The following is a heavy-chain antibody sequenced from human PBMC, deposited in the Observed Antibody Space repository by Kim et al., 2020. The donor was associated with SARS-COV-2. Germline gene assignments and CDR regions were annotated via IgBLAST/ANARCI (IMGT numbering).Heavy chain of an antibody. J-gene: IGHJ4*02. Sequence: GGSLRLSCAASGFTFSSYAMHWVRQAPGKGLEWVAVISYDGSNKYYADSVKGRFTISRDNSENTLYLQMNSLRAEDTAVYYCARDLGSSTSCYVCGFDYWGQGTLVTVSS. V-gene: IGHV3-30*04. CDR3: ARDLGSSTSCYVCGFDY. CDR2: ISYDGSNK. D-gene: IGHD2-2*01. CDR1: GFTFSSYA.